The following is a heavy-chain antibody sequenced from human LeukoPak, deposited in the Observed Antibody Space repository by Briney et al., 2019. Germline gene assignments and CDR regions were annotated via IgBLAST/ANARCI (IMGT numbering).Heavy chain of an antibody. J-gene: IGHJ4*02. D-gene: IGHD3-10*01. CDR3: AKDSGALEEGYFDS. Sequence: QSGGSLRLSCAASGFTFDDYMMHGVRQAPGKGLEWVSLISWDGSDTYYADSVKGRFTISRDNSKDSLYLQMNSLRTDDTALYYCAKDSGALEEGYFDSWGQGTLVTVSS. CDR2: ISWDGSDT. CDR1: GFTFDDYM. V-gene: IGHV3-43*01.